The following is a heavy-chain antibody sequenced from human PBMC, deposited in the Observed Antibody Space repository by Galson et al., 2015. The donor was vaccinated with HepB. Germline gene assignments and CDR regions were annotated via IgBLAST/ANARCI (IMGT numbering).Heavy chain of an antibody. CDR1: GYSLTSYW. J-gene: IGHJ4*02. Sequence: QSGAEVKKPGESLKISCKGSGYSLTSYWIGWVRQMPGKGLEWMGIIYPGDSDTRYSPSFQGQVTISADKSISTAYLQWSSLKASDTAMYYCASPAPDGGPDSYGYLSYWGQGTLVTVSS. CDR2: IYPGDSDT. CDR3: ASPAPDGGPDSYGYLSY. D-gene: IGHD5-18*01. V-gene: IGHV5-51*01.